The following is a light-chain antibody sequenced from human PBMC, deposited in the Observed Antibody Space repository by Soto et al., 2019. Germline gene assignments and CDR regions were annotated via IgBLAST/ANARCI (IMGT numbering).Light chain of an antibody. Sequence: QSVLTQAPSASGTPGQRATISCSGSNSNIGSNTVSWYQQVPGTAPKVLIYNNDQRPSGVPDRLSGSKSGTSASLAIGGLQSEDEADYYSAACDGSLNGWVFVGGTKLTVL. CDR2: NND. CDR3: AACDGSLNGWV. J-gene: IGLJ3*02. CDR1: NSNIGSNT. V-gene: IGLV1-44*01.